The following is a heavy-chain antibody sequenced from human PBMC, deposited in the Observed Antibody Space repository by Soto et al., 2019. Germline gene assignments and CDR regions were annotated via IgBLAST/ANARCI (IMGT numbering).Heavy chain of an antibody. D-gene: IGHD6-13*01. CDR1: GGSISSSNW. CDR3: ARVGRIAAAGSSGSYYYGMDV. V-gene: IGHV4-4*02. J-gene: IGHJ6*02. CDR2: IYHSGST. Sequence: QVQLQESGPGLVKPSGTLSLTCAVSGGSISSSNWWSWVRQPPGKGLEWIGEIYHSGSTNYNPSLKSRVTISVDKSKNQFSLKLSSVTAADTAVYYCARVGRIAAAGSSGSYYYGMDVWGQGTTVTVSS.